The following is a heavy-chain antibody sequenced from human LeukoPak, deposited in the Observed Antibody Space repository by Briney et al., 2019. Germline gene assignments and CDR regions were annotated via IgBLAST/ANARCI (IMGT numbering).Heavy chain of an antibody. Sequence: TLSLTCAVPGGSISSGGYSWSWIRQPPGKGLEWIGYIYRSGSTYYNPSLKSRVTISVDRSKNQFSLKLSSVTAADTAVYYCARGGGYSGYDTETFDYWGQGTLVTVSS. V-gene: IGHV4-30-2*01. CDR2: IYRSGST. CDR3: ARGGGYSGYDTETFDY. CDR1: GGSISSGGYS. D-gene: IGHD5-12*01. J-gene: IGHJ4*02.